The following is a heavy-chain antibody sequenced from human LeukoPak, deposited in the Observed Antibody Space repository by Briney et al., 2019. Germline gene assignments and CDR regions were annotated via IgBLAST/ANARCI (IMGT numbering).Heavy chain of an antibody. CDR1: GGSISSYY. Sequence: SETLSLTCTVSGGSISSYYWSWIRQPPGKGLEWIGYIYYSGSTNYNPSLKSRVTISVDTSKNQFSPKLSSVTAADTAVYYCASYGGNSGFVWFDPWGQGTLVTVSS. D-gene: IGHD4-23*01. V-gene: IGHV4-59*08. CDR3: ASYGGNSGFVWFDP. CDR2: IYYSGST. J-gene: IGHJ5*02.